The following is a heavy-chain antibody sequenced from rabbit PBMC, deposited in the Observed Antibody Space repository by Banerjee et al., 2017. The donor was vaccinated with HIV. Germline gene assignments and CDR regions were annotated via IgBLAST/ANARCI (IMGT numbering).Heavy chain of an antibody. Sequence: QEQLEESGGDLVKPEGSLTLTCTASGFSFSSSYWICWVRQAPGKGLEWIACIYAGSTDSTYYASWAKGRFTISKTSSTTVTLQMTSLTAADTATYFCARAVTGFSSYNDAFNLWGQGTLVTVS. V-gene: IGHV1S45*01. J-gene: IGHJ4*01. CDR2: IYAGSTDST. CDR3: ARAVTGFSSYNDAFNL. CDR1: GFSFSSSYW. D-gene: IGHD8-1*01.